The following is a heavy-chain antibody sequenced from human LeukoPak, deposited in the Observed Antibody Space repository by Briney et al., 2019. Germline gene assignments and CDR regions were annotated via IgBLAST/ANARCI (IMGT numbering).Heavy chain of an antibody. CDR1: GFTVNSYA. CDR2: ISSSSSYI. V-gene: IGHV3-21*01. CDR3: ARDDYDFWSGYYYMDV. D-gene: IGHD3-3*01. J-gene: IGHJ6*03. Sequence: GGFLRLSCAASGFTVNSYAMSWVRQAPGKGLEWVSSISSSSSYIYYADSAKGRFTISRDNAKNSLYLQMNSLRAEDTAVYYCARDDYDFWSGYYYMDVWGKGTTVTVSS.